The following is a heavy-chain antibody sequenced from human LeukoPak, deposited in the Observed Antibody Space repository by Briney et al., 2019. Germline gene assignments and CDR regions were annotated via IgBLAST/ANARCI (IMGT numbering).Heavy chain of an antibody. CDR3: ARKLSCEPDAFDI. D-gene: IGHD3-10*01. CDR1: GGTFSSYA. V-gene: IGHV1-69*01. J-gene: IGHJ3*02. CDR2: IIPIFGTA. Sequence: GSSVKVSCKASGGTFSSYAISWVRQAPGQGLEWMGGIIPIFGTANYAQKFQGRVTITADESTSTAYMELSSLRSEDTAVYYCARKLSCEPDAFDIWGQGTMVTVSS.